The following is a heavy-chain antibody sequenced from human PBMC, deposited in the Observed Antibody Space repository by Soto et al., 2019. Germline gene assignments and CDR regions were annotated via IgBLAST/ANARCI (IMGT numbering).Heavy chain of an antibody. CDR2: IKQDGSEK. CDR3: ARLWAVPSWIRWIDYYFDY. Sequence: GGSLRLSCAASGFTFSSYWMSWVRQAPGKGLEWVANIKQDGSEKYYVDSVKGRFTISRDNAKNSLYLQMNGLRAEDTAVYYCARLWAVPSWIRWIDYYFDYWGQGTLVTVSS. CDR1: GFTFSSYW. V-gene: IGHV3-7*05. J-gene: IGHJ4*02. D-gene: IGHD5-18*01.